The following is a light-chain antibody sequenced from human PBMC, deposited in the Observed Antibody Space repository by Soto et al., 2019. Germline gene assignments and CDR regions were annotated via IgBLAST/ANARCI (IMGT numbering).Light chain of an antibody. J-gene: IGLJ1*01. Sequence: QSVLTQPPSVSGAAGQRVTISCSGSSSNIGAGYDVHWYQQLPGTAPKLVISGNSNRPSGVPDRFSVSKSGASASLAISGLQSEDEADYYCAAWDDSLNGYVFGTGTKVTVL. V-gene: IGLV1-40*01. CDR2: GNS. CDR1: SSNIGAGYD. CDR3: AAWDDSLNGYV.